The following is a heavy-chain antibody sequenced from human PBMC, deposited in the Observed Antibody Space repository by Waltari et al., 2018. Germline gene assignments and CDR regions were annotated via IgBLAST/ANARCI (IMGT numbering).Heavy chain of an antibody. Sequence: QVQLVESGGGVVQPGRSLRLSCAASGFTFSSYGMHWVRQAPGKGLEWVAVIWYDGSNKYYADSVKGRFTISRDNSKNTLYLQMNSLRAEDTAVYYCAKDVSSSSPFFTFDIWGQGTMVTVSS. CDR3: AKDVSSSSPFFTFDI. V-gene: IGHV3-33*06. J-gene: IGHJ3*02. D-gene: IGHD6-6*01. CDR2: IWYDGSNK. CDR1: GFTFSSYG.